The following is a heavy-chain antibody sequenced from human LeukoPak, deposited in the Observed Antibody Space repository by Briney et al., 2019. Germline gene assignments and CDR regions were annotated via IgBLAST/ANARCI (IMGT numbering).Heavy chain of an antibody. D-gene: IGHD3-10*01. Sequence: GRSLRLSCAASGFTFSSYAMHWVRQAPGKGLEWVAVISYDGSNKYYADSVEGRFTISRDNSKNTLYLQMNSLRAEDTAVYYCAREYYYGSGSLYGMDVWGQGTTVTVSS. V-gene: IGHV3-30-3*01. J-gene: IGHJ6*02. CDR3: AREYYYGSGSLYGMDV. CDR1: GFTFSSYA. CDR2: ISYDGSNK.